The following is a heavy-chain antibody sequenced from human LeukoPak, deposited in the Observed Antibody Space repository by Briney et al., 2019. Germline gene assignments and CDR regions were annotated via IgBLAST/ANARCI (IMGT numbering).Heavy chain of an antibody. V-gene: IGHV3-73*01. Sequence: GGSLRLSCAASGFTFSGSAMHWVRQASGKGLEWVGRIRSKANSYATAYAASVKGRFTISRDDSKNTAYLQMNSLKTEDTAVYYCTQDSEVRGAIVGYYYYGMDVWGQGTTVTVSS. CDR3: TQDSEVRGAIVGYYYYGMDV. CDR2: IRSKANSYAT. J-gene: IGHJ6*02. D-gene: IGHD3-10*01. CDR1: GFTFSGSA.